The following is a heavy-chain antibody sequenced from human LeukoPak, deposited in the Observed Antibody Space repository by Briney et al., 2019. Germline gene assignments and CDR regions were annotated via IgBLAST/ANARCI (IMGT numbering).Heavy chain of an antibody. J-gene: IGHJ4*02. CDR1: GGSISSYY. Sequence: SETLSLTCTVSGGSISSYYWSWIRQPPGKGLEWIGYIYYSGSTNYNPSLKSRVTISVDTSKNQFSLKLTSVTAADTAVYYCARPRIAMVRGVISPFFYWGQGTLVTVSS. D-gene: IGHD3-10*01. V-gene: IGHV4-59*12. CDR3: ARPRIAMVRGVISPFFY. CDR2: IYYSGST.